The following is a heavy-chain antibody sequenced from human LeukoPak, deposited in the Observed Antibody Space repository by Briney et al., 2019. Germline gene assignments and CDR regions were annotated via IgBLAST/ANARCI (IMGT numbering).Heavy chain of an antibody. Sequence: GESLKISCKGSGYSFTSYWIGWVRQMPGKGLEWMGIIYPGDSDTRYSPSFQGQVTISADKSISTAYLQWSSLKASDTAMYYRARPNWGEQLPNPKESVDLWSGSLWFDPWGQGTLVTVSS. V-gene: IGHV5-51*01. CDR2: IYPGDSDT. J-gene: IGHJ5*02. D-gene: IGHD2-2*01. CDR1: GYSFTSYW. CDR3: ARPNWGEQLPNPKESVDLWSGSLWFDP.